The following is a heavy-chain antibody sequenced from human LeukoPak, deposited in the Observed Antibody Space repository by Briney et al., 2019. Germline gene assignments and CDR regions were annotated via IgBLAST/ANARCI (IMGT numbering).Heavy chain of an antibody. CDR3: ARAWLARAFDY. D-gene: IGHD3-9*01. CDR2: INHSGST. Sequence: SETLSLTCAVYGGSFSGYYWSWIRQPPGKGLEWIGEINHSGSTNYNPSLKSRVTISVDTSKNQFSLKLSSVTAADTAVYYCARAWLARAFDYWGQGTPVTVSS. V-gene: IGHV4-34*01. J-gene: IGHJ4*02. CDR1: GGSFSGYY.